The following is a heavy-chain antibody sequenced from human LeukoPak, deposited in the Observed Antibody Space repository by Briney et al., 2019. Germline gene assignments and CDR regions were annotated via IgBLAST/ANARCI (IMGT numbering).Heavy chain of an antibody. V-gene: IGHV3-21*03. Sequence: GGSLRLSCAASGFTFSSYSMNWVRQAPGKGLEWVSSISSSSSYIYYADSVKGRFTISRDNAKNSLYLQMNSLKTEDTAVYYCFSGLRPGLGDYYYYMDVWGKGTTVTVSS. CDR3: FSGLRPGLGDYYYYMDV. CDR2: ISSSSSYI. D-gene: IGHD3-16*01. J-gene: IGHJ6*03. CDR1: GFTFSSYS.